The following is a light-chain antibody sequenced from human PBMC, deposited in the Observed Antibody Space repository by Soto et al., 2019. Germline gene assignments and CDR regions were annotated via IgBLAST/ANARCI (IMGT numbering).Light chain of an antibody. CDR3: QQCNNWPRIT. J-gene: IGKJ5*01. CDR1: QSVSKC. V-gene: IGKV3-11*01. CDR2: DVS. Sequence: EIVLTQSPGTLTLSPGERATLSCRASQSVSKCLAWYQQKPGQTPRLLIYDVSSRAPGIPPRFSGSGSGTDFTLTISSLEPEDFAVYYCQQCNNWPRITFGQGTRLEIK.